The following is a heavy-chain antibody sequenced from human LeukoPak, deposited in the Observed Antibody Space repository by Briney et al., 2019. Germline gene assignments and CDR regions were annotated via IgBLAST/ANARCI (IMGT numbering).Heavy chain of an antibody. CDR1: VGSISSSNW. D-gene: IGHD5-18*01. J-gene: IGHJ3*02. V-gene: IGHV4-4*02. CDR3: ARVEELSYGAFDI. CDR2: LYHSGST. Sequence: SGTLSLTCAVSVGSISSSNWWSWVRQPPGKGIEFIGELYHSGSTNYNPSLKSGVTISVDKSKNQFSLKLRSVTAADTAVYYCARVEELSYGAFDIWGQGTMVTVSS.